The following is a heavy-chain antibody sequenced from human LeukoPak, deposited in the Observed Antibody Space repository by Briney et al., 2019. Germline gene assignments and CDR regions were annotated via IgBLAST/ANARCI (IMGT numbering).Heavy chain of an antibody. D-gene: IGHD3-22*01. CDR2: INPNSGGT. Sequence: ASVKVSCKASGYTFTGYYMHWVRQAPGQGLEWMGWINPNSGGTNYAQKFQGRVTMTRDTSISTAYMELSRLRSDDTAVYYCARETYYYDSSGHIKGRGAFDIWGQGTMVTVSS. V-gene: IGHV1-2*02. J-gene: IGHJ3*02. CDR3: ARETYYYDSSGHIKGRGAFDI. CDR1: GYTFTGYY.